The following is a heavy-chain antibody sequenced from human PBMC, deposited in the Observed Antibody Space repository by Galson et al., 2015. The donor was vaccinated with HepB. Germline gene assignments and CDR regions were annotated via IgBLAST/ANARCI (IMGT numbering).Heavy chain of an antibody. CDR1: GFTFTSSA. Sequence: SVKVSCKASGFTFTSSAVQWVRRARGQRLEWIGWIVVGSGNTNYAQKFQERVTITRDMSTSTAYMELSSLRSEDTAVYYCAAGVAAAGTFFDYWGQGTLVTVSS. CDR2: IVVGSGNT. D-gene: IGHD6-13*01. CDR3: AAGVAAAGTFFDY. J-gene: IGHJ4*02. V-gene: IGHV1-58*01.